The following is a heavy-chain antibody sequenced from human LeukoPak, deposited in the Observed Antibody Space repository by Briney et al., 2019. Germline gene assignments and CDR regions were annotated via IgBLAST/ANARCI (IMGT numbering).Heavy chain of an antibody. Sequence: SETLSLTCVVSGNSISSGYYWGWIRQPPGQGLEWIASIYHSGSTYYNTSLKSRVTISVDTSKNQFSLKVTFVTAADTAVYYCARMTTQTTSVDYWGQGTLVTVSS. V-gene: IGHV4-38-2*01. CDR2: IYHSGST. CDR3: ARMTTQTTSVDY. D-gene: IGHD4-11*01. J-gene: IGHJ4*02. CDR1: GNSISSGYY.